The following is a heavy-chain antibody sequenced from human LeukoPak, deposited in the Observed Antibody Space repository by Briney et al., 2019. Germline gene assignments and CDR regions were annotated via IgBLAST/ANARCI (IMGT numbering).Heavy chain of an antibody. CDR1: GVSISTYY. CDR3: ARGGGYASPIGY. Sequence: SETLSLTCTLSGVSISTYYWSWIRQPPGKGLEWIGYIYHSGSTNYNPSLKSRITISVNTSKNQFSLKLSSVTAADTAVYYCARGGGYASPIGYWGQGALVTVSS. V-gene: IGHV4-59*01. D-gene: IGHD5-12*01. CDR2: IYHSGST. J-gene: IGHJ4*02.